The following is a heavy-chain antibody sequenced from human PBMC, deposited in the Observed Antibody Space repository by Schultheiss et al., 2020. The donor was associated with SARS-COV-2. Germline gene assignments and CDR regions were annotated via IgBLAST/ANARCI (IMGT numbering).Heavy chain of an antibody. CDR3: ARAARVEQLFSVRGGHLDY. CDR2: IYYTGIT. CDR1: GGSISSSSFY. D-gene: IGHD3-10*01. V-gene: IGHV4-61*01. Sequence: SQTLSLTCTVSGGSISSSSFYWSWIRQTPGKGLEQMGNIYYTGITKYSPSLKSRVTISIDTSKNQFSLKLGSVTAADTAVYFCARAARVEQLFSVRGGHLDYWGRGTQVTVSS. J-gene: IGHJ4*02.